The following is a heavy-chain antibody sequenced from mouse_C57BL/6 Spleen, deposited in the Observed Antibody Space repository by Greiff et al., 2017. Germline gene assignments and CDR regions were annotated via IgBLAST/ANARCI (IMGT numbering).Heavy chain of an antibody. CDR3: ARSGIYYDYDGFAD. CDR1: GYTFTSYW. V-gene: IGHV1-64*01. Sequence: QVQLQQPGAELVKPGASVKLSCKASGYTFTSYWMHWVKQRPGQGLEWIGMIHPNSGSTNYNEKFKSKATLTVDTSSSTAYMQLSSLTSEDSVVYYCARSGIYYDYDGFADWGQGTLVTVAA. J-gene: IGHJ3*01. D-gene: IGHD2-4*01. CDR2: IHPNSGST.